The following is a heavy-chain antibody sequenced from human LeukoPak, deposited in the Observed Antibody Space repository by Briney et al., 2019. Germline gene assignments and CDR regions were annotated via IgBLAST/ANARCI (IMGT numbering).Heavy chain of an antibody. CDR3: ANPKGYYDSSALIGGY. D-gene: IGHD3-22*01. CDR1: GFTFSSYG. CDR2: IRYDGSNK. J-gene: IGHJ4*02. V-gene: IGHV3-30*02. Sequence: GGSLRLSCAASGFTFSSYGMHWVRQAPAKGLEGVAVIRYDGSNKYYADSVKGRFNISRDNSKNTLYLQMNSLRAEDTAVYYCANPKGYYDSSALIGGYWGQGTLVTVSS.